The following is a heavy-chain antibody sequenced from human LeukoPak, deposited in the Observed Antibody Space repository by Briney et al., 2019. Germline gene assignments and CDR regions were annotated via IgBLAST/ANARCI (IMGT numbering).Heavy chain of an antibody. V-gene: IGHV1-8*03. D-gene: IGHD6-19*01. CDR1: GYTFTSYD. CDR2: MNPNSGNT. CDR3: ARAAAGTGSGSGWYYTFYTTRYYYMDV. Sequence: RASVKVSCKAAGYTFTSYDINWVRQDTGQGLEWMGWMNPNSGNTGYAQKFQGRVTITRNTSISTAYMELSSLRSEDTAVYYCARAAAGTGSGSGWYYTFYTTRYYYMDVWGKGTTVTVSS. J-gene: IGHJ6*03.